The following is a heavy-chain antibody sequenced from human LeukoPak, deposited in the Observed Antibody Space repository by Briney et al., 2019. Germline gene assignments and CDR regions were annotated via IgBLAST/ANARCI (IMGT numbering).Heavy chain of an antibody. D-gene: IGHD5-12*01. CDR1: GGSISTSNYY. CDR3: ARINYSGYEEAFDY. J-gene: IGHJ4*02. CDR2: ILYSGST. Sequence: SETLSLTCTVSGGSISTSNYYWGWIRQPPGKGLEWIGNILYSGSTYYSPSLKSRVTISLDTSRNQFSLQLNSVTPEDTAVYYCARINYSGYEEAFDYWGQGTLVTVSS. V-gene: IGHV4-39*07.